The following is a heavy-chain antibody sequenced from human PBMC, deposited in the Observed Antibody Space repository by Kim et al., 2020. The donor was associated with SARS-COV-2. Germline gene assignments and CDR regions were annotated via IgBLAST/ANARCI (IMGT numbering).Heavy chain of an antibody. CDR2: INHSGST. CDR1: GGSFSGYY. J-gene: IGHJ4*02. Sequence: SETLSLTCAVYGGSFSGYYWSWIRQPPGKGLEWIGEINHSGSTNYNPSLKSRVTISVDTSKNQFSLKLSSVTAADTAVYYCARGSLRCSSTSCYLFRYYFDYWGQGTLVTVSS. V-gene: IGHV4-34*01. D-gene: IGHD2-2*01. CDR3: ARGSLRCSSTSCYLFRYYFDY.